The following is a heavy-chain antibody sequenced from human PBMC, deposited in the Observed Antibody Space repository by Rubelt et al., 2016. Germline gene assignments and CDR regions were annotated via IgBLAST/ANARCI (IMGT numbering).Heavy chain of an antibody. Sequence: VQPVESGGGLVQPGGSLRLSCVASGFTVSTHAIHWVRQAPGKGLEWVAVISNNGYNQYYADFVKGRFTISRDNSKNTVYLQMNTLRPEDTAVYSCARGNDLGDGYFDYWGQGTLVTVSS. CDR3: ARGNDLGDGYFDY. V-gene: IGHV3-30-3*01. CDR2: ISNNGYNQ. D-gene: IGHD2-21*02. CDR1: GFTVSTHA. J-gene: IGHJ4*02.